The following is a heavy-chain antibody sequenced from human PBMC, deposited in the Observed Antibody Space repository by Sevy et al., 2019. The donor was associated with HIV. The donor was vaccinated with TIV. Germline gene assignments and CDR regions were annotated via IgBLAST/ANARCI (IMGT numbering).Heavy chain of an antibody. CDR1: GFTFSNYA. CDR2: IWSDGRFE. CDR3: ARGGYYYDNAAYYALDS. J-gene: IGHJ4*02. V-gene: IGHV3-33*01. Sequence: VGSLRLSCAATGFTFSNYAMHWVRQTPGKGLEWVAIIWSDGRFENHGDSVKGRFTISRDNSKNTLYLQMNNVRVEDTAVYYCARGGYYYDNAAYYALDSWGQGTLVTVSS. D-gene: IGHD3-22*01.